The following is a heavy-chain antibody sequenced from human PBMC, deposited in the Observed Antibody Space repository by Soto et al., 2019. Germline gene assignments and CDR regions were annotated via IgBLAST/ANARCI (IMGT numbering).Heavy chain of an antibody. Sequence: ASVKASCKGSGYTFINYAMHWVRQAPGQRLEWMGWINAGNGNTKYSRNFQGRVTITRDTSASSVYMELSSLRSEDTAVYYCARDIWSGYSSSPGTYYFDYWGQGTLVTVSS. J-gene: IGHJ4*02. D-gene: IGHD5-18*01. CDR1: GYTFINYA. CDR2: INAGNGNT. CDR3: ARDIWSGYSSSPGTYYFDY. V-gene: IGHV1-3*01.